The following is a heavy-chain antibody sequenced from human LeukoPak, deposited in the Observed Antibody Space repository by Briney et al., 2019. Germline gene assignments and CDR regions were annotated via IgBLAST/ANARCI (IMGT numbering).Heavy chain of an antibody. CDR2: ISWNSGSI. V-gene: IGHV3-9*01. J-gene: IGHJ4*02. Sequence: QPGGSLGLSCAASGFTFDDYAMHWVRQAPGKGLEWVSGISWNSGSIGYADSVKGRFTISRDNAKNSLYLQMNSLRAEDTALYYCAKDMGGSSSYFDYWGQGTLVTVSS. CDR1: GFTFDDYA. CDR3: AKDMGGSSSYFDY. D-gene: IGHD6-6*01.